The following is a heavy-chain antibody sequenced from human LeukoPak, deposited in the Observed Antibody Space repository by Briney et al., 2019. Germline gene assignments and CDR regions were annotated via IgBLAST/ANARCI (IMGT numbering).Heavy chain of an antibody. D-gene: IGHD2-15*01. CDR2: ISGSGGST. CDR3: AKSAICSSGSCYGGSDY. J-gene: IGHJ4*02. CDR1: GFTVRSNP. V-gene: IGHV3-23*01. Sequence: PGGSLRLSCAASGFTVRSNPMSWVRQAPGKGLEWVSAISGSGGSTYYADSVKGRFTISRDNSKNTLYLQMNSLRAEDTAVYYCAKSAICSSGSCYGGSDYGGQGTRVTVSS.